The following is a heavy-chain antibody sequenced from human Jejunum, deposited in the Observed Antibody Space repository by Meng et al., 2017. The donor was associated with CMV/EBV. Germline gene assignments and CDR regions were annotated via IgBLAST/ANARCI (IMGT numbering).Heavy chain of an antibody. D-gene: IGHD2-2*01. V-gene: IGHV3-48*03. J-gene: IGHJ4*02. Sequence: SSYEFNWVRQAPGKGLEWVSYIATGDRFGAKTTYYADSVKGRFTISRDNSKNTLYLQMNSLRAEDTAVYYCAKYDIVVVPASRPDYWGQGTLVTVSS. CDR2: TGDRFGAKTT. CDR1: SSYE. CDR3: AKYDIVVVPASRPDY.